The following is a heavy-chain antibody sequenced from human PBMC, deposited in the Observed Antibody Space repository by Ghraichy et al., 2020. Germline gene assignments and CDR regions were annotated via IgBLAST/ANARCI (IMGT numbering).Heavy chain of an antibody. J-gene: IGHJ6*03. V-gene: IGHV1-8*01. D-gene: IGHD3-3*01. Sequence: ASVKVSCKASGYTFTTYDINWVRQAPGRGLEWMGWMNPNTGNTAYAQKFQGRVSMTRDTSISTAYMELSSLRSEDTAVYYCARGVHYNLWSGELKDYYYYYLDVWGKGTTVTVSS. CDR1: GYTFTTYD. CDR2: MNPNTGNT. CDR3: ARGVHYNLWSGELKDYYYYYLDV.